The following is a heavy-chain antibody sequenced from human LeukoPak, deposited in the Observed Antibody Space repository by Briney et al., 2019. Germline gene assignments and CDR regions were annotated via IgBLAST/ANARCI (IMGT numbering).Heavy chain of an antibody. Sequence: ASVKVSCKASGYTFTSYGIIWVRQAPGHGLEWMGWMNPNSGNTGYAQKFQGRVTMTRNTSISTAYMELSSLRSEDTAVYYCARGRLAAGSPWGQGTLVTVSS. CDR2: MNPNSGNT. CDR1: GYTFTSYG. CDR3: ARGRLAAGSP. V-gene: IGHV1-8*02. D-gene: IGHD6-13*01. J-gene: IGHJ5*02.